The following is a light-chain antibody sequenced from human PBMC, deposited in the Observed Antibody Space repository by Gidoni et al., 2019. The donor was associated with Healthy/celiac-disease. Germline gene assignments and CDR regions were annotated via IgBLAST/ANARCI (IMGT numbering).Light chain of an antibody. CDR3: QQYNSYSFT. J-gene: IGKJ3*01. Sequence: DIQMTQSPSTLSASVGDRVTITCRASQSISNWLAWYQQKPGKAPKVLIYKASSLESGVPSRFSGSGSGTEFTLTISSLQPDDFATYFCQQYNSYSFTFGPGTKVDI. V-gene: IGKV1-5*03. CDR2: KAS. CDR1: QSISNW.